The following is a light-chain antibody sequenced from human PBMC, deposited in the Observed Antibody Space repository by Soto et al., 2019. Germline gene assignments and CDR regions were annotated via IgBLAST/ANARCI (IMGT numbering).Light chain of an antibody. CDR2: NSS. Sequence: EIVLTQSPGTLSLSPGERATLSCRASQTVRNNYLAWYQQKPGQAPRLLIYNSSTRTTGIPDRFSGSGSGTDFTLTISRLEPEDFALYFCQQYRDLPQTFGQGTRVEIK. CDR3: QQYRDLPQT. J-gene: IGKJ1*01. V-gene: IGKV3-20*01. CDR1: QTVRNNY.